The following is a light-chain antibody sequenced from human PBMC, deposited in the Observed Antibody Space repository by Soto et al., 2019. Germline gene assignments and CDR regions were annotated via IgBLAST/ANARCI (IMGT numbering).Light chain of an antibody. J-gene: IGKJ1*01. CDR3: QQYQTYSWT. CDR1: QNINDW. V-gene: IGKV1-5*03. CDR2: KAS. Sequence: DIPMTQSPSTLSASVGDRITITCRASQNINDWLAWYQQKPGNAPKLLVYKASGLESGVTSRFSGSGFGTEFTLTISSLQPDDFATYFCQQYQTYSWTFGQGTKVEAK.